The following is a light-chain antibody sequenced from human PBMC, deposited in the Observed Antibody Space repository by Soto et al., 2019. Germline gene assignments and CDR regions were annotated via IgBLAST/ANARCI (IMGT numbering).Light chain of an antibody. CDR1: SGHRNYA. Sequence: QLVLTQSPSASASLGASVKLTCNLSSGHRNYAIAWHQQQPEKGPRYLMKLNSDGSHSKGDGVPDRFSGSSSGAERYLTISSLQSEDEADYYCQTWDTGIRVFGGGTKVPVL. J-gene: IGLJ3*02. V-gene: IGLV4-69*01. CDR3: QTWDTGIRV. CDR2: LNSDGSH.